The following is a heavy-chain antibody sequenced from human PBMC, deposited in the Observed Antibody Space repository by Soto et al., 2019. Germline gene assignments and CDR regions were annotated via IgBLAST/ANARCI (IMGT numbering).Heavy chain of an antibody. V-gene: IGHV4-30-4*01. Sequence: QVQLQESGPGLVKPSQTLSLTCTVSGGSVNSGDYYWSWIRQPPGKGLEWIGYIYYSGSTYYNPALRGRVTISVDTSNNPFSLNLGSVTAAGTAVYYCARDAPRGAAADPWGQGTLVTVSS. D-gene: IGHD6-13*01. CDR2: IYYSGST. CDR3: ARDAPRGAAADP. CDR1: GGSVNSGDYY. J-gene: IGHJ5*02.